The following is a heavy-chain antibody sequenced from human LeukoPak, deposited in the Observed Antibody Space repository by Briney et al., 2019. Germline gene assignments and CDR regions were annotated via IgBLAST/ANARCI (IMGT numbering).Heavy chain of an antibody. CDR1: GDSVSSISVA. Sequence: SQTLSLTRAISGDSVSSISVAWNWIRQSPSRGLEWLGSTYYRSKWYYEYAVSVKSRINISPDTSKNQFSLQLTSVTPEDTAVYYCSLARSEYHYGMDVWGQGTTVTVSS. J-gene: IGHJ6*02. V-gene: IGHV6-1*01. CDR2: TYYRSKWYY. CDR3: SLARSEYHYGMDV.